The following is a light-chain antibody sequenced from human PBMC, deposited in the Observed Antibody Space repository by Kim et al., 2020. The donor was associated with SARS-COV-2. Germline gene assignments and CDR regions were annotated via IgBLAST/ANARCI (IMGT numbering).Light chain of an antibody. V-gene: IGLV3-25*03. CDR3: QSADSSGYVV. Sequence: VSPGQTARITCSGDALPKQYAYWYQQRPGQAPVLVIYKDSERPSGIPERFSGSTSGKTVTLTISGVQAEDEADYYCQSADSSGYVVFGGGTQLTVL. CDR2: KDS. CDR1: ALPKQY. J-gene: IGLJ2*01.